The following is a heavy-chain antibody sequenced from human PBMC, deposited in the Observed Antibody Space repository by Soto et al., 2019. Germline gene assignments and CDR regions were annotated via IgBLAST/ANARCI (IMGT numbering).Heavy chain of an antibody. J-gene: IGHJ4*02. D-gene: IGHD3-22*01. Sequence: QVQLVQSGAEVKKPGASVKVSCKASGYTFTSYGISWVRQAPGQGREWMGWISAYNGNTNYAQKLQGRVTMTTDTSTSTAYMELRSLRSDDTAVYYCASSMGYYDSSGYYYDGHFDYWGQGTLVTVSS. CDR3: ASSMGYYDSSGYYYDGHFDY. CDR1: GYTFTSYG. CDR2: ISAYNGNT. V-gene: IGHV1-18*01.